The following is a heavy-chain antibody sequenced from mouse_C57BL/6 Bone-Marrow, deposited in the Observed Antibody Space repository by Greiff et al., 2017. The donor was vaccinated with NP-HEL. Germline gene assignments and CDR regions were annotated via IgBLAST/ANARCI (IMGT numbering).Heavy chain of an antibody. CDR1: GYTFTSYW. Sequence: VKLQQPGAELVKPGASVKLSCKASGYTFTSYWMHWVKQRPGQGLEWIGMIHPNSGSTNYNEKFKSKATLTVDKSSSTAYMQLSSLTSEDSAVYYCARTTTVVAGFYYWGQGTTLTVSS. V-gene: IGHV1-64*01. J-gene: IGHJ2*01. D-gene: IGHD1-1*01. CDR2: IHPNSGST. CDR3: ARTTTVVAGFYY.